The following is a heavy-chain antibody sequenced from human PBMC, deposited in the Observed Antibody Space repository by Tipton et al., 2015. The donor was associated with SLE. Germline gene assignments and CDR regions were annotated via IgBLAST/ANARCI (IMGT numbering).Heavy chain of an antibody. CDR2: IYYSGST. CDR3: ATTVASYFDY. D-gene: IGHD4-23*01. J-gene: IGHJ4*02. Sequence: LRLSCTVSGGSISSGSYYWSWIRQPPGKGLEWIGYIYYSGSTNYNPSLKSRVTISVDTSKNQFSLKLSSVTAADTAVYYCATTVASYFDYWGQGTLVTVSS. CDR1: GGSISSGSYY. V-gene: IGHV4-61*01.